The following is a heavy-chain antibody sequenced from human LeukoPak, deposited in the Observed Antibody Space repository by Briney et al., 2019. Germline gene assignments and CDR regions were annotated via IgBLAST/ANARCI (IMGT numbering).Heavy chain of an antibody. D-gene: IGHD5-12*01. CDR1: GGSISSGGYY. CDR2: IYYSGST. Sequence: SETLSLTCTVSGGSISSGGYYWSWIRRHPGKGLEWIGYIYYSGSTYYNPSLKSRVTISVDTSKNQFSLKLSSVTAADTAVYYCARERESGYDPLDAFDIWGQGTMVTVSS. V-gene: IGHV4-31*03. CDR3: ARERESGYDPLDAFDI. J-gene: IGHJ3*02.